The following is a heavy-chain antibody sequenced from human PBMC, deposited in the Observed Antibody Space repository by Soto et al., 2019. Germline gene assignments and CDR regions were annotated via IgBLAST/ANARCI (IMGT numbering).Heavy chain of an antibody. V-gene: IGHV1-46*01. CDR3: ARDQHIVVVTAIRLPGY. D-gene: IGHD2-21*02. CDR2: INPSGGST. Sequence: QVQLVQSGAEVKKPGASVKVSCKASGYTFTSYYMHWVRQAPGQGLEWMGIINPSGGSTSYAQKFQGRVTMTRDTSTSTVYMELSRLRSEDTAVYYCARDQHIVVVTAIRLPGYWGQGTLVTVSS. J-gene: IGHJ4*02. CDR1: GYTFTSYY.